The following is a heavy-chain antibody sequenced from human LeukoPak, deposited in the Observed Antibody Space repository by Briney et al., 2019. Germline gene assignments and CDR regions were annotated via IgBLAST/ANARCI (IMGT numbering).Heavy chain of an antibody. CDR1: GFTFSTYT. CDR3: AKGTHYYDSSGYWGAFDI. J-gene: IGHJ3*02. V-gene: IGHV3-21*01. Sequence: GGSLRLSCAASGFTFSTYTMNWVRQAPGKGLEWVSSISSSGYYIYYEDSVKGRFTISRDNAKNSLYLQMNSLRAEDTAVYYCAKGTHYYDSSGYWGAFDIWGQGTMVTVSS. CDR2: ISSSGYYI. D-gene: IGHD3-22*01.